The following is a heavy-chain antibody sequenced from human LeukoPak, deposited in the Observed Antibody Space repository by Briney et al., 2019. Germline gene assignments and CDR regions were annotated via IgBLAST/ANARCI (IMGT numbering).Heavy chain of an antibody. V-gene: IGHV4-34*01. D-gene: IGHD6-6*01. J-gene: IGHJ3*02. CDR3: ARDSSYAFDI. CDR2: INHSGST. Sequence: PSETLSLTCAVYGGSFSGYYWSWIRQPPGKGLEWIGEINHSGSTNYNPSLKSRVTISVDTSKNQFSLKLSSVTAADTAVYYCARDSSYAFDIWDQGTMVTVSS. CDR1: GGSFSGYY.